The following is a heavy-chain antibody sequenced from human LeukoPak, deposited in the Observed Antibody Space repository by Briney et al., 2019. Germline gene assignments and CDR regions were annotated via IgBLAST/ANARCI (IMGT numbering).Heavy chain of an antibody. V-gene: IGHV3-30*18. CDR3: AKRGATNFYFDY. D-gene: IGHD1-26*01. J-gene: IGHJ4*02. Sequence: QPGGSLRLSCAASGFTFSSYDMHWVRQAPGKGLEWVAVISYDGSNKYYADSVKGRFTISRDNSKNALYLQMNSLRAEDTAVYYCAKRGATNFYFDYWGQGTLVTVSS. CDR1: GFTFSSYD. CDR2: ISYDGSNK.